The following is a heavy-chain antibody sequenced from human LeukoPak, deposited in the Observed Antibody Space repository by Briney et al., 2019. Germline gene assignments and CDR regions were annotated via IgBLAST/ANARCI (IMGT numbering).Heavy chain of an antibody. J-gene: IGHJ5*02. Sequence: GGSLRLSCAASGFPFNNAWMSWVRQAPGKGLEWVGRIKSKTDGGTTDYAAPVKGRFTISRDDSKTTLYLQMNSLKTEDTAVYYCTTDRSVIGGYCGGDCHEWFDPWGQGTLVTVSS. D-gene: IGHD2-21*02. CDR1: GFPFNNAW. CDR3: TTDRSVIGGYCGGDCHEWFDP. V-gene: IGHV3-15*01. CDR2: IKSKTDGGTT.